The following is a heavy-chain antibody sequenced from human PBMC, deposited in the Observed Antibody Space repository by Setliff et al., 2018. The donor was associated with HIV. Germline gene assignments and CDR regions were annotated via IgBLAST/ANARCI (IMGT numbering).Heavy chain of an antibody. V-gene: IGHV4-4*07. D-gene: IGHD3-10*01. J-gene: IGHJ2*01. CDR3: ARDWVTRSNYYGSGSPWYFDF. CDR2: VYASAYS. CDR1: GDPIGDYY. Sequence: SETLSLTCTVSGDPIGDYYWNWIRQPAGKGLEWIGRVYASAYSNYNPSPKSRVTMSVDTSQNQFSLKLRSVNAADTAVYYCARDWVTRSNYYGSGSPWYFDFWGRGILVTVSS.